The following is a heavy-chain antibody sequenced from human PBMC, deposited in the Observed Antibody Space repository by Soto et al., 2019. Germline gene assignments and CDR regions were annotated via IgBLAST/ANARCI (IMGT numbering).Heavy chain of an antibody. Sequence: QVQLVQSGAELKEPGASVKVSCRASGYTFISYYIHWVRQAPGQGLEWMAIINPNTGSASYAQTFQGRVAVTRDTSTSTVYLEKSSLGSEDTAVYYCGRDPNFSLTFHYYGMDVWGQGTSVTVS. CDR3: GRDPNFSLTFHYYGMDV. CDR2: INPNTGSA. V-gene: IGHV1-46*01. CDR1: GYTFISYY. J-gene: IGHJ6*02. D-gene: IGHD3-3*02.